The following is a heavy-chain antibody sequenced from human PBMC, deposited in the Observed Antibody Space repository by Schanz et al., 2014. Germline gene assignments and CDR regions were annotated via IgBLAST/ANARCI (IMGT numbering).Heavy chain of an antibody. CDR2: IRSKAYGGTT. CDR1: GFTFGDYA. Sequence: EVQLVESGGGLVQPGRSLRLSCTTSGFTFGDYALSWVRQAPGKGLKWVGFIRSKAYGGTTEYAASVKGRFSISRDDSKSIAYLQMNSLKTEDTAVYYCTYRDYYDSSGYFDYWGQGTLVTVSS. J-gene: IGHJ4*02. D-gene: IGHD3-22*01. V-gene: IGHV3-49*04. CDR3: TYRDYYDSSGYFDY.